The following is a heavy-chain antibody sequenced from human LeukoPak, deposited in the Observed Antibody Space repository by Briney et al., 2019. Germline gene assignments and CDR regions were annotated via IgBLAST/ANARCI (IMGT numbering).Heavy chain of an antibody. CDR1: GFTFTTYA. V-gene: IGHV3-23*01. D-gene: IGHD3-22*01. CDR2: ISGSGSST. CDR3: ARRTYDSSGFDN. Sequence: GGSLRLSCAASGFTFTTYAMSWVRQAPGKGLEWVSAISGSGSSTYYADSVKGRFTISRDNSKNTLYLQMNSLRAEDTAVYYCARRTYDSSGFDNLGQGTLVTVSS. J-gene: IGHJ4*01.